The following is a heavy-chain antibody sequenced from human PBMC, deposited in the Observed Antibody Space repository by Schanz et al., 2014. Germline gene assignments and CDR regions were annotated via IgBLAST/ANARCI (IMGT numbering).Heavy chain of an antibody. V-gene: IGHV3-11*04. Sequence: QVQLVESGGGLVKPGGSLRLSCAASGFIFNDYYMNWIRQAPGKGLEWLSYISRDGTTSYYADSVKGRFTISRDNSKNTLSLQMNSLRDEDTAVYYCVRAKDAGYSSSWYLMNGFDIWGQGTILTVSS. J-gene: IGHJ3*02. CDR3: VRAKDAGYSSSWYLMNGFDI. CDR1: GFIFNDYY. D-gene: IGHD6-13*01. CDR2: ISRDGTTS.